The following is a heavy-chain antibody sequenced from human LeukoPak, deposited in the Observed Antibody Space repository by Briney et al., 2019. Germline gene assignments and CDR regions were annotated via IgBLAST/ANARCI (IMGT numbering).Heavy chain of an antibody. CDR2: ISGSGIST. CDR3: AKGTSTVTNVDN. Sequence: GGSLRLSCAASGFTFSNYAMSWVRQAPGKGLEWVSSISGSGISTYYADSVNGRFTISRDNSKNTLYLQMNSLRAEDTAVYYCAKGTSTVTNVDNWGQGTLVTASS. V-gene: IGHV3-23*01. J-gene: IGHJ4*02. D-gene: IGHD4-17*01. CDR1: GFTFSNYA.